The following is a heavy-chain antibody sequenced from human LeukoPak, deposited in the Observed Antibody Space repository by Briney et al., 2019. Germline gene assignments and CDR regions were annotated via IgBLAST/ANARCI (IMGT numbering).Heavy chain of an antibody. CDR3: AASYLYDGIRYFDY. CDR1: GGSITSYY. V-gene: IGHV4-59*08. J-gene: IGHJ4*02. D-gene: IGHD3-22*01. CDR2: IYYTGST. Sequence: KPSETLSLTCSVSGGSITSYYWSWIRQPPGKGLEWIGYIYYTGSTKSNPSLKSRVTISLDMSERQFSLKMSAVTAADTAIYYCAASYLYDGIRYFDYWGLGTLVTVSS.